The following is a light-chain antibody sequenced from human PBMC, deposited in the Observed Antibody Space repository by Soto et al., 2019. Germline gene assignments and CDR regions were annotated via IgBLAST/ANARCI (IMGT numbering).Light chain of an antibody. CDR2: GAS. V-gene: IGKV3-15*01. CDR1: QSVSSS. Sequence: EIVMTQSPATLSVSPGERATLSCRASQSVSSSLAWYQQKPGQAPRLLIYGASTRATGIPARFSGSGSGTEFTLTISSLQSEDFAVYYWQQYKSWPPWTFGQGTKVEIK. CDR3: QQYKSWPPWT. J-gene: IGKJ1*01.